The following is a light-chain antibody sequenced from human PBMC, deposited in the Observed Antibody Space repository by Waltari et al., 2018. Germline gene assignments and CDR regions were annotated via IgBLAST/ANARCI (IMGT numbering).Light chain of an antibody. CDR1: QSVGTY. J-gene: IGKJ4*01. CDR3: QQRRNWPLT. Sequence: EIVLIQSPAILSFSPGERATLPCRASQSVGTYLSWDQQRPGQSPRLLIYDTSYRATGIPARFSGSGSETDFTLTISSLQPEDFAVYYCQQRRNWPLTFGGGTRVQI. V-gene: IGKV3-11*01. CDR2: DTS.